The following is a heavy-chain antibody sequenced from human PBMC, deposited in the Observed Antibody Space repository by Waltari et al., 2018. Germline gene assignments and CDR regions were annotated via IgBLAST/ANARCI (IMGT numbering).Heavy chain of an antibody. J-gene: IGHJ5*02. CDR2: TWFDGSKT. CDR3: AKDAFGNTYLDH. D-gene: IGHD3-10*01. Sequence: QVQLVESGGGVVQPGLSLRLPRAPPGFSLTHFGMHWVRQAPGKGLEWVALTWFDGSKTYNADSVRGRFTISRDNSKNTLYLDINTLRVDDTAIYYCAKDAFGNTYLDHWGQGTLVTVSS. CDR1: GFSLTHFG. V-gene: IGHV3-30*02.